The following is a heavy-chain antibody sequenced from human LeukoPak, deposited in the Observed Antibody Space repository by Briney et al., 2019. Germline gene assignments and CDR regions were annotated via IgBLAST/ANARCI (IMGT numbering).Heavy chain of an antibody. CDR2: IYYSGST. Sequence: SETLSLTCTVSGGSISSYYWSWIRQPPGKGLEWIGYIYYSGSTNYNPSLKSRVTISVDTSKNQFSLKLSSVTAADTAVYYCARVDPYGSYYYGMDVWGQGTTVTVSS. J-gene: IGHJ6*02. D-gene: IGHD2-8*01. CDR1: GGSISSYY. V-gene: IGHV4-59*01. CDR3: ARVDPYGSYYYGMDV.